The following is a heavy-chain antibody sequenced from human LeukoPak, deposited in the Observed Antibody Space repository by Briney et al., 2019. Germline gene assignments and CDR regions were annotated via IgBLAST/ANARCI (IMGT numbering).Heavy chain of an antibody. Sequence: GESLKISCKGSGYSFTSYWIGWVRQMPGKGPEWMGIIYPGDSDTRYSPSFQGQVTISADKSISTAYLQWSSLKASDTAMYYCARQVGSGSYEGNYFDYWGQGTLVTVSS. CDR3: ARQVGSGSYEGNYFDY. CDR2: IYPGDSDT. CDR1: GYSFTSYW. D-gene: IGHD1-26*01. J-gene: IGHJ4*02. V-gene: IGHV5-51*01.